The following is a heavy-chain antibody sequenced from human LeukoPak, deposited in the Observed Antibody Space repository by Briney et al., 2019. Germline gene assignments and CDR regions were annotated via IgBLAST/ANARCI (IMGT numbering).Heavy chain of an antibody. CDR2: IYHTGST. CDR3: ARDKDDYVWGTYRW. CDR1: GYSISSGYY. J-gene: IGHJ4*02. V-gene: IGHV4-38-2*01. D-gene: IGHD3-16*02. Sequence: PSETLSLTCAVSGYSISSGYYWGWVRQAPGKGLEGIGSIYHTGSTDYKPSLKSRLTIAVDMSKNQFSLNLRSVTAADTAVYYCARDKDDYVWGTYRWWGQGMLVTVSS.